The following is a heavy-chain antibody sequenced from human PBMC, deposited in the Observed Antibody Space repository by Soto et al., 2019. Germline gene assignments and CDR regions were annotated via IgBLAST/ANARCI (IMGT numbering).Heavy chain of an antibody. CDR3: ARDPTYSSRWDGAYSYFDY. V-gene: IGHV1-2*02. J-gene: IGHJ4*02. CDR2: INPNSGGT. Sequence: ASVKVSCKASGYTFTGYYMHWVRQAPGQGLEWMGWINPNSGGTNYAQKFQGRVTMTRDTSISTAYMELSRLRSDDTAVYYCARDPTYSSRWDGAYSYFDYWGQGTLVTVSS. D-gene: IGHD6-13*01. CDR1: GYTFTGYY.